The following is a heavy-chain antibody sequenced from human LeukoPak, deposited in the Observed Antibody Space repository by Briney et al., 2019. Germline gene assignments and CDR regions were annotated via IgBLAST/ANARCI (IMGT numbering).Heavy chain of an antibody. CDR3: AVSFSGSCPL. CDR1: GGSISSSSYY. J-gene: IGHJ4*02. CDR2: IYYSGST. Sequence: PSETLSLTCTVSGGSISSSSYYWGWIRQPPGKGLEWIGSIYYSGSTYYNPSLKSRVTISVDTSKNQFSLKLSSVTAADTAVYYCAVSFSGSCPLWGQGTLVTVSS. V-gene: IGHV4-39*01. D-gene: IGHD1-26*01.